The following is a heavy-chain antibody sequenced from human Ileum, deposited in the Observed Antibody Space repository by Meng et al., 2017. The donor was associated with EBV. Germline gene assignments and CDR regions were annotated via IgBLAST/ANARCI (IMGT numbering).Heavy chain of an antibody. Sequence: QGPLQESGPGLVKPSVSQTLTCSVSGGPISSGDWGSRVRQPPGKGLEWIGEIYRGGGTNYNASLKSQVTISVDTSKNHFSLKLNSVTAADTAVYYCARVRVIPAAIGFDYWGQGTLVTVSS. CDR3: ARVRVIPAAIGFDY. V-gene: IGHV4-4*02. CDR2: IYRGGGT. CDR1: GGPISSGDW. J-gene: IGHJ4*02. D-gene: IGHD2-2*02.